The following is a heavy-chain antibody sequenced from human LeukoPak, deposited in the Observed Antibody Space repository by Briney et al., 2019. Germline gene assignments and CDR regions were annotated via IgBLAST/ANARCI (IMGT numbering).Heavy chain of an antibody. V-gene: IGHV4-39*07. CDR1: GGSISSSSYY. Sequence: SETLSLTCTVSGGSISSSSYYWGWIRQPPGKGLEWIGSIYYSGSTYYNPSLKSRVTISVDTSKNQFSLKLSSVTAADTAVYYCARGIFGVADYGDCPFDYWGQGTLVTVSS. J-gene: IGHJ4*02. CDR2: IYYSGST. CDR3: ARGIFGVADYGDCPFDY. D-gene: IGHD4-17*01.